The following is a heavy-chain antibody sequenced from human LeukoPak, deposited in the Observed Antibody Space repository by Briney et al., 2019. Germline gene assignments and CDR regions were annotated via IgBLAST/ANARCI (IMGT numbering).Heavy chain of an antibody. J-gene: IGHJ4*02. V-gene: IGHV4-34*01. D-gene: IGHD2-2*01. Sequence: SETLSLTCAVYGGSFSGYYWSWIRQPPGKGLEWIGETNHSGSTNYNPSLKSRVTISVDTSKNQFSLKLSSVTAADTAVYYCARGGDGDIVVVPAARRAYFDYWGQGTLVTVSS. CDR2: TNHSGST. CDR1: GGSFSGYY. CDR3: ARGGDGDIVVVPAARRAYFDY.